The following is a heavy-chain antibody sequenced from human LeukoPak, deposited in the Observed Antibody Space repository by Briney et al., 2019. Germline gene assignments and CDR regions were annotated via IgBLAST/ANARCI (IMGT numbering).Heavy chain of an antibody. D-gene: IGHD2-21*01. CDR2: IGGDGNEK. J-gene: IGHJ4*02. CDR3: ARSVWPEDY. CDR1: GFTFSSYW. V-gene: IGHV3-7*01. Sequence: GGSLRLSCAASGFTFSSYWMSWVRQAPGKGLDWVANIGGDGNEKNYVDSVKGRFTISRDNAKNLVFLQMNSLRDEDSAVYYCARSVWPEDYWGQGTLVTVSS.